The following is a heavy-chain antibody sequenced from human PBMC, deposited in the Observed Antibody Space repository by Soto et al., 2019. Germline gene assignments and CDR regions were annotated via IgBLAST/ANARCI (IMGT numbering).Heavy chain of an antibody. CDR1: GGSVNSGGYS. V-gene: IGHV4-30-2*01. CDR2: ISPSGSP. J-gene: IGHJ5*02. CDR3: TRGVLA. Sequence: QVQLQESGSRLVRPSQTVSLTCSVSGGSVNSGGYSWSWIRQPPGKGLEWIAFISPSGSPASNPSLKSRVTISVDRSKNQISLELSSVTAADTAVYYCTRGVLAWGPGTRVTVSS. D-gene: IGHD2-8*01.